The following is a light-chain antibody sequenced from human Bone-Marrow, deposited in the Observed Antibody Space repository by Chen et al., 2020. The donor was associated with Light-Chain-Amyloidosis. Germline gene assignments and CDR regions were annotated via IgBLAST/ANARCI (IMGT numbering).Light chain of an antibody. CDR1: NIGSTS. Sequence: SYVLTQPSSVSVAPGQTATIACGGNNIGSTSVHWYQQTPGQAPLLFVYDDSDRPSGIPERLAGANSGNTATLTISRVEAGDEADYYCQVWDRSSDRPVFGGGTKLTGL. V-gene: IGLV3-21*02. J-gene: IGLJ3*02. CDR2: DDS. CDR3: QVWDRSSDRPV.